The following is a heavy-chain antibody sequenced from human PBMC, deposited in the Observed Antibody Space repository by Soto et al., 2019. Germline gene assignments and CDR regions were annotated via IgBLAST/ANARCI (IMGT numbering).Heavy chain of an antibody. J-gene: IGHJ3*02. CDR1: GYTFTSYG. CDR3: ARDFHQYSSSWFDTFDI. CDR2: ISAYNGNT. D-gene: IGHD6-13*01. Sequence: ASVKVSCKASGYTFTSYGISWVRQAPGQGLEWMGWISAYNGNTNYAQKLQGRVTMTTDTSTSTAYMELRSLRSDDTAVYYCARDFHQYSSSWFDTFDIWGQGTMVTVSS. V-gene: IGHV1-18*01.